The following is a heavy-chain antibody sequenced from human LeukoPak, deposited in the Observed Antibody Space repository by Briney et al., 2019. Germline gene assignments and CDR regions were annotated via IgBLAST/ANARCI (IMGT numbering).Heavy chain of an antibody. V-gene: IGHV1-58*02. Sequence: SVRVSCTASGLTFTTSVMQWVRQARGRRLEWRGWFVVCSGNTNYAQKFQERVTITRDMSTSTTYMDLSSLRSEDTAVYYCAADGAKYCSGGSCSEFWDYWGQGTLVTVSS. D-gene: IGHD2-15*01. J-gene: IGHJ4*02. CDR2: FVVCSGNT. CDR1: GLTFTTSV. CDR3: AADGAKYCSGGSCSEFWDY.